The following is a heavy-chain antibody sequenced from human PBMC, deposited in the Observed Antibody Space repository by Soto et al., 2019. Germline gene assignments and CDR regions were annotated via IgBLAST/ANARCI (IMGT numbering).Heavy chain of an antibody. D-gene: IGHD1-1*01. J-gene: IGHJ5*02. CDR1: GYTFTGYY. V-gene: IGHV1-2*02. Sequence: GASVEVSCKASGYTFTGYYIHWVRQAPGQGLEWMGWINPNSGGTNYAQKFQGRVTMTRDTSISTAYMELSRLRSDDTAVYYCAIGTPAEYNWFDPWGQGPLVTV. CDR2: INPNSGGT. CDR3: AIGTPAEYNWFDP.